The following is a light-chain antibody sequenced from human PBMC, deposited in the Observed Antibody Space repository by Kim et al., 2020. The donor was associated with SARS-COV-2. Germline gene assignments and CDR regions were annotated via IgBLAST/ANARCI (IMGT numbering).Light chain of an antibody. CDR2: AAS. V-gene: IGKV3-15*01. J-gene: IGKJ1*01. Sequence: EIVMTQSPATLSVSPGERATLSCRASQSVSNNLVWYQQIPGQAPRLLMYAASTRATGIPARFSGSGSGTEFTLTISSLQSEDLAVYYCQQYDTWPRTFGQGTKVDIK. CDR3: QQYDTWPRT. CDR1: QSVSNN.